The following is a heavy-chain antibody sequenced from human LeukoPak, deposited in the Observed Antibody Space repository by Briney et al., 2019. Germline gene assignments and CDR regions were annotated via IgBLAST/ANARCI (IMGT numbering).Heavy chain of an antibody. J-gene: IGHJ4*02. CDR3: RAAADLNDY. CDR1: GLTFSGSA. CDR2: LRSKSDSYTT. Sequence: GGSLKPPLAAFGLTFSGSAMHWVPQASGKGLDWLGHLRSKSDSYTTAYAASVKGRFIVSRDDSKNTAYLQMNSLKTEDTAVYYCRAAADLNDYWGQGTLVTVSS. D-gene: IGHD6-13*01. V-gene: IGHV3-73*01.